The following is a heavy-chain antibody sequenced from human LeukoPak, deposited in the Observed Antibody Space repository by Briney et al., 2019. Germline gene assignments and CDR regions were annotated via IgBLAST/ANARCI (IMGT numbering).Heavy chain of an antibody. CDR1: GFTFSDYY. J-gene: IGHJ6*02. D-gene: IGHD5-12*01. Sequence: TGGSLRLSCAASGFTFSDYYMSWIRQAPGKGLEWVSYISSSGSTIYYADSVKGRFTISRDNAKNSLYLQMNSLRAEDTVVYYCARDSGYDGDRGALYGMDVWGQGTTVTVSS. CDR2: ISSSGSTI. CDR3: ARDSGYDGDRGALYGMDV. V-gene: IGHV3-11*01.